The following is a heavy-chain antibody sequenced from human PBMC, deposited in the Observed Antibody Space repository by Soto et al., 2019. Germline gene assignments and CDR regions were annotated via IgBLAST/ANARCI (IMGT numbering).Heavy chain of an antibody. CDR2: ISGSGGST. J-gene: IGHJ6*02. V-gene: IGHV3-23*01. D-gene: IGHD3-10*01. Sequence: GGSLRLSCAASGFTFSSYAMSWVRQAPGKGLEWVSAISGSGGSTYYADSVKGRFTISRDNAKNSLYLQMNSLRDEDTAVYYRARDNERFGGTYGMDVWGQGTTVTVSS. CDR3: ARDNERFGGTYGMDV. CDR1: GFTFSSYA.